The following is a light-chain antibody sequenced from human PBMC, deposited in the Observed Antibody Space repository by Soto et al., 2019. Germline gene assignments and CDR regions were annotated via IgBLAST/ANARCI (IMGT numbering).Light chain of an antibody. CDR3: QQHNGYTPVT. CDR1: QTISSS. Sequence: DIQMTQSPSTLSASVGDRVTITCRASQTISSSLAWYQHKPGKAPKLLIFDATTLQSGVPSRFSGSGFGTEFTLTITGLQPDDFATYYCQQHNGYTPVTFGQGTKLEIK. J-gene: IGKJ2*01. CDR2: DAT. V-gene: IGKV1-5*01.